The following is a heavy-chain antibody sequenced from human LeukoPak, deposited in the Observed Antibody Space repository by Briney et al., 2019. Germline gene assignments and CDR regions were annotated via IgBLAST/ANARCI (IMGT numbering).Heavy chain of an antibody. J-gene: IGHJ4*02. CDR3: AKQERYYGSGSYPFDY. D-gene: IGHD3-10*01. CDR1: GFTFSSYE. CDR2: ISSSGSTI. V-gene: IGHV3-48*03. Sequence: HPGGSLRLSCAASGFTFSSYEMNWVRQAPGKGLEWVSYISSSGSTIYYADSVKGRFTISRDNSKNMLYLQMNSLRAEDTAVYYCAKQERYYGSGSYPFDYWGQGTLVTVSS.